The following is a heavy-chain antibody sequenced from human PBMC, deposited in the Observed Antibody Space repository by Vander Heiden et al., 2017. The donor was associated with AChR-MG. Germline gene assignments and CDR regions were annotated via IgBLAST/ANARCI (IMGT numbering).Heavy chain of an antibody. J-gene: IGHJ4*02. CDR2: INHSGST. D-gene: IGHD4-17*01. CDR3: ARGARYGDYAY. CDR1: GGSFSGYY. Sequence: QVQLQQWGAGLLKPSEPLSLTCAVYGGSFSGYYWSWIRQPPGKGLEWIGEINHSGSTNYNPSLKSRVTISVDTSKNQFSLKLSSVTAADTAVYYCARGARYGDYAYWGQGTLVTVSS. V-gene: IGHV4-34*01.